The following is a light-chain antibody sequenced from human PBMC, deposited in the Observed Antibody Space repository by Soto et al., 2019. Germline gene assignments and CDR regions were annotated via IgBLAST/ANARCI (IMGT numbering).Light chain of an antibody. CDR3: SSYAGSDSNYV. J-gene: IGLJ1*01. V-gene: IGLV2-8*01. CDR1: SSDVGGYNY. Sequence: QSALTQPPSASGSPGQSVTISCTGTSSDVGGYNYVSWYQQHPGKAPKLMIYEVIKRPSGVPDRFSGSKSGNTASLTVSGLQADDEADYYCSSYAGSDSNYVFGTGTQLTVL. CDR2: EVI.